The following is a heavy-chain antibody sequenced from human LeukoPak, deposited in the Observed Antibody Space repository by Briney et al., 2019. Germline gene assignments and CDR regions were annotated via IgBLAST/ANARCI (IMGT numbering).Heavy chain of an antibody. CDR1: GGSISSHY. V-gene: IGHV4-59*11. Sequence: PSETLSLTCTVSGGSISSHYWSWIRQPPGKGLQWIGYISYSGSTNYNPSLKSRVTISTDTSRRQFSLKLSSVTAADTAVYYCARDRWGITGTDWGQGTLVTVSS. CDR2: ISYSGST. CDR3: ARDRWGITGTD. J-gene: IGHJ4*02. D-gene: IGHD1-20*01.